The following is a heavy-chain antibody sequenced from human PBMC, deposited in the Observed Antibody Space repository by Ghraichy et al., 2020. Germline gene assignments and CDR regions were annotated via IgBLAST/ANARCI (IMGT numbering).Heavy chain of an antibody. V-gene: IGHV3-23*01. CDR1: GFTFSSYA. J-gene: IGHJ4*02. CDR3: AKGHDGYNYRLY. D-gene: IGHD5-24*01. CDR2: ISGSDGGT. Sequence: GGSLRLSCAASGFTFSSYAMSWVRQAPGKGLEWVSAISGSDGGTYYADSVKGRFTISRDNSKNTLYLQMNSLRAEDTAVYYCAKGHDGYNYRLYWGQGTLVTVSS.